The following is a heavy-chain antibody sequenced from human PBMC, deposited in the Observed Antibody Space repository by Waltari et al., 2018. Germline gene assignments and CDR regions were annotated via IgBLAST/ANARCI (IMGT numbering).Heavy chain of an antibody. CDR3: AKDLSGGYSYYYYYYMDV. Sequence: EVQLVESGGGLVQPGGSLRLSCAASGFTFSSYAMSWVRQAPGKGLEWVSAISGSGGRTYYADSVKGRFTISRDNSKNTLYLQMNSLRAEDTAVYYCAKDLSGGYSYYYYYYMDVWGKGTTVTVSS. D-gene: IGHD2-15*01. CDR1: GFTFSSYA. J-gene: IGHJ6*03. CDR2: ISGSGGRT. V-gene: IGHV3-23*04.